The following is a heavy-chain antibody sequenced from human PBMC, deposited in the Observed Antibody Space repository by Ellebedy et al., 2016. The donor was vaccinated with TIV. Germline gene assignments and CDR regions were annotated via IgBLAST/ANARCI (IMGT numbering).Heavy chain of an antibody. D-gene: IGHD4-23*01. Sequence: PGGSLRLSCAASGFSFNSYAMTWVSQAPGKGLEWVSTISNTGTRRYYADSVEGRFIISRDNSKNTLYLQMNSLRAEDTAVYYCARDAAGNGGKLDYWGQGALVTVSS. J-gene: IGHJ4*02. CDR1: GFSFNSYA. CDR3: ARDAAGNGGKLDY. V-gene: IGHV3-23*01. CDR2: ISNTGTRR.